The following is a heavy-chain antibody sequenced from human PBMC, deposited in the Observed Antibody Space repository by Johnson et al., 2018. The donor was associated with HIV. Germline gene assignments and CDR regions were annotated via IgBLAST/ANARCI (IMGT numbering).Heavy chain of an antibody. CDR2: IYSGGST. D-gene: IGHD2-8*02. CDR1: GFTVSSDY. V-gene: IGHV3-66*01. CDR3: ARSPICTGGVCWRSAFDI. J-gene: IGHJ3*02. Sequence: VQLVESGGDVVQPGRSLRLSCAASGFTVSSDYISWVRQAPGKGLEWVSVIYSGGSTYYADSVMGRFTISRDNAQNSLYLQMNSLRAEDTAVYYCARSPICTGGVCWRSAFDIWGQGTMVTVSS.